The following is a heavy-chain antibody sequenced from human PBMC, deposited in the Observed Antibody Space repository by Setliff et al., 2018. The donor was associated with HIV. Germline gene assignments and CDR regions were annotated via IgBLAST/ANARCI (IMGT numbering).Heavy chain of an antibody. V-gene: IGHV4-59*08. CDR1: GGSISSHF. CDR2: IYHSGST. D-gene: IGHD6-13*01. CDR3: ARGLRIAAAAFFDI. J-gene: IGHJ3*02. Sequence: PSETLSLTCTVSGGSISSHFWSWIRQPPGKGLEWIGEIYHSGSTYYNPSLKSRVTISVDTSKNQFSLKLSSVTAADTAVYYCARGLRIAAAAFFDIWGQGTMVTVS.